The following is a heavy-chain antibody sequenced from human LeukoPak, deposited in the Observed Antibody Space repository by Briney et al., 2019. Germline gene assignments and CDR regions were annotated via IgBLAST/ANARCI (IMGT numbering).Heavy chain of an antibody. Sequence: SVKVSCKASGGTFSSYAISWVRQAPGQGLEWMGGIIPIFGTANYAQKFQGRVTITADESTSTAYMELSSLRSEDTAVYYCARRGGYYDSSGYYFYWGQGTLVTVSS. V-gene: IGHV1-69*13. D-gene: IGHD3-22*01. CDR1: GGTFSSYA. CDR3: ARRGGYYDSSGYYFY. J-gene: IGHJ4*02. CDR2: IIPIFGTA.